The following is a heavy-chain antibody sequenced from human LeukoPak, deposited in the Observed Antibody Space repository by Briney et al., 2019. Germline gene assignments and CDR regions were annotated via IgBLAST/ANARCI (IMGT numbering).Heavy chain of an antibody. CDR2: ISTSSRYI. CDR3: ARADCSSSTCYLRRSWFDP. Sequence: PGGSLRLTCAASGFTLSNYNMNWVRRAPGKGLEWVSSISTSSRYIYYKDSVRGRFTISRDDAKNSLYLEMNSLRAEDTAVDYCARADCSSSTCYLRRSWFDPWGQGTLVTVSS. V-gene: IGHV3-21*01. D-gene: IGHD2-2*01. CDR1: GFTLSNYN. J-gene: IGHJ5*02.